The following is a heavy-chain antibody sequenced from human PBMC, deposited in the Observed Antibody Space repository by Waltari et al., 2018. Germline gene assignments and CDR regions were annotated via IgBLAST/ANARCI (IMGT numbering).Heavy chain of an antibody. CDR1: GFTFSSYW. Sequence: EVQLVESGGGLVQPGGSLRLSCAASGFTFSSYWMSWFRKAPGKGLEWVANIKQDGSEKYYVDSVKGRFTISRDNAKNSLYLQMNSLRAEDTAVYYCARRRGGGNYYFDYWGQGTLVTVSS. CDR2: IKQDGSEK. J-gene: IGHJ4*02. CDR3: ARRRGGGNYYFDY. D-gene: IGHD2-21*01. V-gene: IGHV3-7*01.